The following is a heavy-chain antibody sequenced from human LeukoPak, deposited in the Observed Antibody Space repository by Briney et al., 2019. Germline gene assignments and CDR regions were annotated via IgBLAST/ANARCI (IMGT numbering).Heavy chain of an antibody. V-gene: IGHV3-64*01. J-gene: IGHJ4*02. CDR3: ARDRDSSGYPFDY. CDR1: GFTFSSYA. D-gene: IGHD3-22*01. CDR2: ISSNGGST. Sequence: PGGSLRLSCAASGFTFSSYAMHWVRQAPGKGLEYVSAISSNGGSTYYANSVKGRFTISRDNAKNSLYLQMNSLRAEDTAVYYCARDRDSSGYPFDYWGQGTLVTVSS.